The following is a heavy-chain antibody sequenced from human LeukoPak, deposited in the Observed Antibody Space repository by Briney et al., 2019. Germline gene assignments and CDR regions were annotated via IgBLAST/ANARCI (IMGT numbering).Heavy chain of an antibody. Sequence: GGSLRLSCAASGFTFSSYGMHWVRQAPGKGLEWVAFIRYDGSNKYYADSVKGRFTISRDNSKNTLYLQMNSLRPEDTAVYYCAKDRRVVVVTVVDYWGQGTLVTVSS. CDR2: IRYDGSNK. V-gene: IGHV3-30*02. CDR3: AKDRRVVVVTVVDY. CDR1: GFTFSSYG. J-gene: IGHJ4*02. D-gene: IGHD3-22*01.